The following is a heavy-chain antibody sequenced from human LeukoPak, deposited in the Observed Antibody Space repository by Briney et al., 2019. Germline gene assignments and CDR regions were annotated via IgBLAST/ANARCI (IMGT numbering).Heavy chain of an antibody. CDR2: IYSGGST. CDR1: GFTFSSYA. Sequence: QPGGSLRLSCAASGFTFSSYAMSWVRQAPGKGLEWVSVIYSGGSTYYADSVKGRFTISRDNSKNTLYLQMNSLRAEDTAVYYCAKDRQLEYDSSGYYNDFDYWGQGTLVTVSS. J-gene: IGHJ4*02. V-gene: IGHV3-23*03. CDR3: AKDRQLEYDSSGYYNDFDY. D-gene: IGHD3-22*01.